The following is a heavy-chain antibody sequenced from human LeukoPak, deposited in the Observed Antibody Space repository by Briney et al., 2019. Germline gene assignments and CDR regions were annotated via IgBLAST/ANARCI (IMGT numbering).Heavy chain of an antibody. Sequence: TSVKVSCKASGYTFTSYAIHWVRQAPGQRLEWMGWISAGNGNTKYSQNFQGRVTFISNTSATTAFMELSSLRSEDAAVYYCARDSGSGNNDYWGQGTLVTVSS. CDR1: GYTFTSYA. V-gene: IGHV1-3*01. CDR2: ISAGNGNT. J-gene: IGHJ4*02. D-gene: IGHD1-26*01. CDR3: ARDSGSGNNDY.